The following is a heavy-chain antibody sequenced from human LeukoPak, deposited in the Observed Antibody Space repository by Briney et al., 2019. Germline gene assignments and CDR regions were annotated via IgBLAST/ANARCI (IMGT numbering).Heavy chain of an antibody. J-gene: IGHJ4*02. D-gene: IGHD3-22*01. CDR2: IHYSGTT. V-gene: IGHV4-59*11. Sequence: SETLSLTCTVSADSISSRYCSWIRQPPGKGLEWIGYIHYSGTTNYNPSLKSRVTISVDTSKKQFSLKLKSVTAADTAVYYCANLHYVSSGSNFAYWGQGTLVTVSS. CDR1: ADSISSRY. CDR3: ANLHYVSSGSNFAY.